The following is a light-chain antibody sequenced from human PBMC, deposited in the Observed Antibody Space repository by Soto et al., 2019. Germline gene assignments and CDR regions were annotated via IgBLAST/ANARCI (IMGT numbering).Light chain of an antibody. Sequence: DIVMTQSPDSLAVSLGEKATINCKSSQGVLHSSTNKNYLAWYQQKPGQPPKLLIYWASARESGVPDRFSGSGSGTDFTLTISSLQADDVAVYYCQQFYSLPWTFGQGTKVEIK. J-gene: IGKJ1*01. CDR2: WAS. V-gene: IGKV4-1*01. CDR3: QQFYSLPWT. CDR1: QGVLHSSTNKNY.